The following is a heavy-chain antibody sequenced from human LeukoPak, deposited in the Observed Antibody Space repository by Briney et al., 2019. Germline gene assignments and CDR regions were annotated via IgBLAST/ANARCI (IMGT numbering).Heavy chain of an antibody. CDR2: INPDGSVT. Sequence: GGSLRLSCAASGFTFSSYWMHWVRQPPGKGLVWVSRINPDGSVTTHADSVEGRFTISRDNAKNSLYLQMNSLRAEDTAVYYCAGGERGWGVDYWGQGTLVTVSS. V-gene: IGHV3-74*01. CDR3: AGGERGWGVDY. CDR1: GFTFSSYW. J-gene: IGHJ4*02. D-gene: IGHD7-27*01.